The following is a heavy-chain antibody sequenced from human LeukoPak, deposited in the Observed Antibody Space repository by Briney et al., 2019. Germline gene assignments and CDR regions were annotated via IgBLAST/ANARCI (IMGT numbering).Heavy chain of an antibody. CDR1: GFTFSSYE. J-gene: IGHJ3*02. CDR3: ARQRYQRDAFDI. V-gene: IGHV3-48*03. D-gene: IGHD2-2*01. CDR2: ISSSGSTI. Sequence: PGGSLRLSCAASGFTFSSYEMNWVRQAPGKGLEWVSYISSSGSTIYYADSMKGRFTISRDNAKNSLYLQMNSLRAEDTAVYYCARQRYQRDAFDIWGQGTMVTVSS.